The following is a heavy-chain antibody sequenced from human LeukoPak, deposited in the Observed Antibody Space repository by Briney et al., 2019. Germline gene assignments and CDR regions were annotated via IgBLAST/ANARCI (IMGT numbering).Heavy chain of an antibody. D-gene: IGHD2/OR15-2a*01. CDR2: INHSGST. V-gene: IGHV4-34*01. J-gene: IGHJ6*02. CDR1: GGSFSGYY. CDR3: ARGIVLYGMDV. Sequence: SETLSLTCAVYGGSFSGYYWSWIRQPPGKGLEWIGEINHSGSTNYNPSLKSRVTISVDTSKNQFSLKLSSVTAADTAVYYCARGIVLYGMDVWGQGTTATVSS.